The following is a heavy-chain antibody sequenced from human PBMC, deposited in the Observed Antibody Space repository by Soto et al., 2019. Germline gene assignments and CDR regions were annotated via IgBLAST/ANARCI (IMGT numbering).Heavy chain of an antibody. CDR1: GVTFSRYG. D-gene: IGHD1-26*01. CDR2: ISDDGANP. J-gene: IGHJ4*02. CDR3: AYEDFTRGPQGAFDY. Sequence: QVQVVESGGGVVRPGRSLRLSCAASGVTFSRYGVHWVRQSPGKGLEWVAVISDDGANPFYADSVKGRFTISRDISKDTLYLQMNSLRPEDTAVYYCAYEDFTRGPQGAFDYWGQGTLVTVSS. V-gene: IGHV3-30*18.